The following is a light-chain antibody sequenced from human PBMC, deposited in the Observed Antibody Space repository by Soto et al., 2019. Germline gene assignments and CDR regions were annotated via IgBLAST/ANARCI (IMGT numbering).Light chain of an antibody. CDR1: QSVSSY. CDR3: QQYGSSSWV. Sequence: EIVMTQSPATLSVSPGERVTLSCRASQSVSSYLAWYQHKPGQAPRLLIFGVSSRATGVPDRFSGSGSGTDFTLTIRRLEPEDFAVYYCQQYGSSSWVFGQGTKVEI. V-gene: IGKV3-20*01. J-gene: IGKJ1*01. CDR2: GVS.